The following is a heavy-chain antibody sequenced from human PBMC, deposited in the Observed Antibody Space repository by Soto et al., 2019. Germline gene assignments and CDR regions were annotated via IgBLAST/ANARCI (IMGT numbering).Heavy chain of an antibody. J-gene: IGHJ4*02. CDR3: ARLGPQYYYDSSGYPSDY. CDR1: GGSISSSSYY. D-gene: IGHD3-22*01. V-gene: IGHV4-39*01. Sequence: QLQLQESGPGLVKPSETLSLTCTVSGGSISSSSYYWGWLRQPPGKGLEWIGSIYYSGSTYYNPSLKSRVPISVDTSKNQFSLKLSSVTAADTAVYYCARLGPQYYYDSSGYPSDYWGQGTLVTVSS. CDR2: IYYSGST.